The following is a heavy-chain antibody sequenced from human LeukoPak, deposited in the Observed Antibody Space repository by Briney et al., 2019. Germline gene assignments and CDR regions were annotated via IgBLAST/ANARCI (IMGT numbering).Heavy chain of an antibody. CDR2: ISGSGGST. V-gene: IGHV3-23*01. Sequence: PGGSLRLSCAASGFTFNNYGMSWVRQAPGKGLEWVSGISGSGGSTYYADSVKGRFTISRDNSKNTLYLQMNSLRAEDTAVYYCARGLHLLPRSTLDYWGQGTLVTVSS. J-gene: IGHJ4*02. D-gene: IGHD3-22*01. CDR3: ARGLHLLPRSTLDY. CDR1: GFTFNNYG.